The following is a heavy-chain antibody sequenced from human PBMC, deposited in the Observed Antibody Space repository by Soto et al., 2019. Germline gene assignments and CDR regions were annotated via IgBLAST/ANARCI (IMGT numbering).Heavy chain of an antibody. CDR2: ISGSGGST. V-gene: IGHV3-23*01. Sequence: EVQLLESGGGLVQPGGSLRLSCAASGFTFSSYAMSWVRQAPGKGLEWVSAISGSGGSTYYADSVKGRFTISRDNSKNTRYLQMNSLRAEDTAVYYCATTTRFLEWLPFDPWGQGTLVTVSS. D-gene: IGHD3-3*01. J-gene: IGHJ5*02. CDR1: GFTFSSYA. CDR3: ATTTRFLEWLPFDP.